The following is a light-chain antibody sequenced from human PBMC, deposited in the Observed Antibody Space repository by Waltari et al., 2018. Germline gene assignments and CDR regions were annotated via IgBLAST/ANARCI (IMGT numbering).Light chain of an antibody. CDR3: QRYKTSFRT. Sequence: DIQMTQSPSTLSASVGDRVTITCRASQNISPWLAWHQQKPGKAPRLLIYKTSTLESGVPSRFSGSGSGTEFTLTISSLQPEDFATHYCQRYKTSFRTFGQGTRVEIK. J-gene: IGKJ1*01. V-gene: IGKV1-5*03. CDR1: QNISPW. CDR2: KTS.